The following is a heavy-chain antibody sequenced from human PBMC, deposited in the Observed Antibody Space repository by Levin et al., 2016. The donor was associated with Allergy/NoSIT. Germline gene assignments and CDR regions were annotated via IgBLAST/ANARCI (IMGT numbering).Heavy chain of an antibody. CDR2: INPNSGGT. CDR3: ARALLVVVAETTDWFDP. J-gene: IGHJ5*02. D-gene: IGHD2-15*01. Sequence: WVRQAPGQGLEWMGWINPNSGGTNYAQKFQGRVTMTRDTSISTAYMELSRLRSDDTAVYYCARALLVVVAETTDWFDPWGQGTLVTVSS. V-gene: IGHV1-2*02.